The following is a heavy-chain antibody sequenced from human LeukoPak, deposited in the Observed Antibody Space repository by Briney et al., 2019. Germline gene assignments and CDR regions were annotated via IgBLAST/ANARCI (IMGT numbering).Heavy chain of an antibody. CDR2: ISYDGSNK. J-gene: IGHJ6*02. CDR1: GFTFSSYG. Sequence: RTGGALRLSCAASGFTFSSYGMHWVRQAPGKGLEWVAVISYDGSNKYYADSVKGRFTISRDNSKNTLYLQMNSLRAEDTAVYYCAKLVVAATPYGMDVWGQGTTVTVSS. D-gene: IGHD2-15*01. CDR3: AKLVVAATPYGMDV. V-gene: IGHV3-30*18.